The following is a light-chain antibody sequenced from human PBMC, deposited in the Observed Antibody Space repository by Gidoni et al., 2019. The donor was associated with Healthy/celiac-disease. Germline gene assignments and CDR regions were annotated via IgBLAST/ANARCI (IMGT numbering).Light chain of an antibody. CDR3: QQRSNWPS. Sequence: VLTQSPATLSLSPGERATLSCRASQSVSSYLAWYQQKPGQAPRLLIYDASNRATGIPARFSGSGAGTDFTLTISSPEPEDFAVYYCQQRSNWPSFGGGTKVEIK. CDR1: QSVSSY. CDR2: DAS. J-gene: IGKJ4*01. V-gene: IGKV3-11*01.